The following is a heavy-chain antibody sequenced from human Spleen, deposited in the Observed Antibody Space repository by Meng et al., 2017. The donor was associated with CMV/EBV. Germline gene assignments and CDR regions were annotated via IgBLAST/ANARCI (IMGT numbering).Heavy chain of an antibody. J-gene: IGHJ2*01. Sequence: GESLKISCAASGFTFSSYSMNWVRQAPGKGLEWVSYISSSSSTIYYADSVKGRFTISRDNAKNSLYLQMNSLRAEDTAVHYCARAQGRYCSGGSCYSHWYFDLWGRGTLVTVSS. CDR3: ARAQGRYCSGGSCYSHWYFDL. D-gene: IGHD2-15*01. CDR2: ISSSSSTI. V-gene: IGHV3-48*04. CDR1: GFTFSSYS.